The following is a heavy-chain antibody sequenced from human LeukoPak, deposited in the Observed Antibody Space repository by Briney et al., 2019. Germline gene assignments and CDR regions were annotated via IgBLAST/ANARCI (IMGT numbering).Heavy chain of an antibody. CDR3: ARVVPAAISFDY. J-gene: IGHJ4*02. Sequence: SETLSLTCTVSGGSINSYHWSWIRQPPGKGLEWIGYIYNSGSTNYNPSLKSRVTISVDTSNNQFSLKLSSVTAADTAVYYCARVVPAAISFDYWGQGTLVTVSS. CDR2: IYNSGST. D-gene: IGHD2-2*02. V-gene: IGHV4-59*01. CDR1: GGSINSYH.